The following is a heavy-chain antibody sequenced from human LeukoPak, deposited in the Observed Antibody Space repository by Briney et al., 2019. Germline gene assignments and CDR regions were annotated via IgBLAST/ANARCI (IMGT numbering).Heavy chain of an antibody. CDR2: ISSSGSNI. V-gene: IGHV3-48*03. Sequence: PGGSLRLSCPASGFTFSSYEMNWVRQAPGKGLEWVSYISSSGSNIYYADSVKGRFTISRDNAKNSLYLQMNSLRAEDTAVYYCAELGITMIGGVWGKGTTVTISS. CDR1: GFTFSSYE. CDR3: AELGITMIGGV. J-gene: IGHJ6*04. D-gene: IGHD3-10*02.